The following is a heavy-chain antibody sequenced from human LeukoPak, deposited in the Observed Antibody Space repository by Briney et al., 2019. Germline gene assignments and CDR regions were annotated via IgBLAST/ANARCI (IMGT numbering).Heavy chain of an antibody. CDR2: INPHSGGT. CDR3: VREGNELLSKDFDY. Sequence: ASVKVSCKASGFTFTDYYIHWVRQAPRQGLEWMGYINPHSGGTSSPQKFQGRVAMTTDTSISSAYMELSSLISDDTAMYYCVREGNELLSKDFDYWGQGTLVTVSS. D-gene: IGHD2-21*02. V-gene: IGHV1-2*02. CDR1: GFTFTDYY. J-gene: IGHJ4*02.